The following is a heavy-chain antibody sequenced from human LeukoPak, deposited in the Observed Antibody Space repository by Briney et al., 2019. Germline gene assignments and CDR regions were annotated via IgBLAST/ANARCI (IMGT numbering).Heavy chain of an antibody. CDR1: GFTFSSYG. Sequence: PGGSLRLSCAASGFTFSSYGMHWVRQAPGKGLEWVAVIWYDGSNKYYADSVKGRFTISRDNSKNTLYLKMNSLRAEDTAVYYCARDQRQYCSGGSCYSFDYWGQGTLVTVSS. CDR2: IWYDGSNK. D-gene: IGHD2-15*01. CDR3: ARDQRQYCSGGSCYSFDY. V-gene: IGHV3-33*01. J-gene: IGHJ4*02.